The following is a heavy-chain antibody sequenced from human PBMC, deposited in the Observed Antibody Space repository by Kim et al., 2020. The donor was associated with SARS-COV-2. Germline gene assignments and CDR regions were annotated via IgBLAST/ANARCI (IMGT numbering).Heavy chain of an antibody. CDR3: ARGWSGYDYFSHY. J-gene: IGHJ4*02. CDR2: IYYSGST. Sequence: SETLSLTCTVSGGSISSYYWSWIRQPPGKGLEWIGYIYYSGSTNYNPSLKSRVTISVDTSKNQFSLKLSSVTAADTAVYYCARGWSGYDYFSHYWGQGTLVTVSS. CDR1: GGSISSYY. D-gene: IGHD5-12*01. V-gene: IGHV4-59*01.